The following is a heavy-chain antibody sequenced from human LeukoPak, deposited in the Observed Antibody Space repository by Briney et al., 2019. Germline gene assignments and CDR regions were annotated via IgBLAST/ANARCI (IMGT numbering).Heavy chain of an antibody. CDR2: IIPIFGTA. J-gene: IGHJ6*03. D-gene: IGHD3-3*01. Sequence: SVKVSCKASGGTFSSYAISWVRQAPGQGLEWMGGIIPIFGTANYAQKFQGRVTITADESTSTAYMELSSLRSEDTAVYYCARAYHDFWSGYRHYYYYYMDVWGKGTTVTVSS. CDR3: ARAYHDFWSGYRHYYYYYMDV. V-gene: IGHV1-69*13. CDR1: GGTFSSYA.